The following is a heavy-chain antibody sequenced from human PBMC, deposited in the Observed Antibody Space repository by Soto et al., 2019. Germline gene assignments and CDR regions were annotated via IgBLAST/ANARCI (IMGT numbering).Heavy chain of an antibody. Sequence: QVQLQESGPGLVKPSETLSLTCTVSGGSISSYYWSWIRQPPGKGLEWIGYIYYSGSTNYNPSLKSRVTISVDTSKNQFSLKLSSVTAADTAVYYCARAIPQLGPDYWGQGTLVTVSS. CDR2: IYYSGST. V-gene: IGHV4-59*01. J-gene: IGHJ4*02. D-gene: IGHD2-2*02. CDR1: GGSISSYY. CDR3: ARAIPQLGPDY.